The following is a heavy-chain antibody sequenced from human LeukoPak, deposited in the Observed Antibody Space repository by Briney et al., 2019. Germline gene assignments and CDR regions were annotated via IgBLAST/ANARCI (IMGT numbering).Heavy chain of an antibody. J-gene: IGHJ3*02. CDR3: ASLIEYSSPRVRTDDAFDI. V-gene: IGHV1-18*01. D-gene: IGHD6-6*01. CDR1: GYTFTSYG. CDR2: ISAYNGNT. Sequence: GASVKVSCKASGYTFTSYGISWVRQAPGQGLEWMGWISAYNGNTDYAQKLQGRVTVTTDTSTSTAYMELRSLRSDDTAVYYCASLIEYSSPRVRTDDAFDIWGQGTMVTVSS.